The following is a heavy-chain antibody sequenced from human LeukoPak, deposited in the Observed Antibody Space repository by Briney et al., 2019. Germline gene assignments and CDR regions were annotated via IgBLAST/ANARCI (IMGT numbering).Heavy chain of an antibody. CDR3: ARVSEGFSYGYPYFDY. CDR1: GGSISSYY. CDR2: IYYSGST. Sequence: SETLSLTCTVSGGSISSYYWSWIRRPPGKGLEWLGYIYYSGSTNYNPSLKSRVTISVDTSKNQFSLKLSSVTAADTAVYYCARVSEGFSYGYPYFDYGGQGTLVTVSS. J-gene: IGHJ4*02. D-gene: IGHD5-18*01. V-gene: IGHV4-59*01.